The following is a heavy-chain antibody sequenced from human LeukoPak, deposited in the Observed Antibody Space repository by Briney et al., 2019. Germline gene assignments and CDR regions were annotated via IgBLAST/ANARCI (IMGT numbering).Heavy chain of an antibody. CDR1: GYTFTSYY. V-gene: IGHV1-46*01. CDR3: ARITMTTSGWYFDL. CDR2: VHPSGGST. Sequence: GASVKLSCKASGYTFTSYYMHWLRQAPGKGLEWMGIVHPSGGSTSYAQKFQGRVTTTRDTATSTVYMELSSLRSEDTALYYCARITMTTSGWYFDLWGRGSLVTVSS. J-gene: IGHJ2*01. D-gene: IGHD3-22*01.